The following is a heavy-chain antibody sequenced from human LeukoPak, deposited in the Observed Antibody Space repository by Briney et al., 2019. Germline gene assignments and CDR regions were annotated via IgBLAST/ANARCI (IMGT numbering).Heavy chain of an antibody. J-gene: IGHJ6*02. Sequence: ASVKVSCKASGYTFTGYYMHWVRQAPGQGLEWMGWINPNSGGTNYAQKFQGWVTMTRDTSISTAYMELSRPRSDDTAVYYCARSPSDDILTDYGMDVWGQGTTVTVSS. D-gene: IGHD3-9*01. CDR1: GYTFTGYY. CDR3: ARSPSDDILTDYGMDV. CDR2: INPNSGGT. V-gene: IGHV1-2*04.